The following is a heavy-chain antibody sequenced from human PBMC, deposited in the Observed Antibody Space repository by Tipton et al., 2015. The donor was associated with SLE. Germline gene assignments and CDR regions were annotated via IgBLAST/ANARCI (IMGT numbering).Heavy chain of an antibody. CDR2: INHSGST. CDR1: GGSFSAFS. V-gene: IGHV4-34*01. Sequence: TLSLTCAAYGGSFSAFSWSWIRQSPGKGLEWIGEINHSGSTNYNPSLKSRVTISVDTSKDQFSLKLSSVTAADTAVYYCARMGTTVTVDYWGQGTLVTVSS. J-gene: IGHJ4*02. D-gene: IGHD4-17*01. CDR3: ARMGTTVTVDY.